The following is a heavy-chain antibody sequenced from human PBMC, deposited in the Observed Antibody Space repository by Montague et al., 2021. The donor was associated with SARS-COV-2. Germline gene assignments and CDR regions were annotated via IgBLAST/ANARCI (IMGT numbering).Heavy chain of an antibody. J-gene: IGHJ5*02. CDR2: IYWDDDK. Sequence: PALGKPTQTLTLTCTFSGFSLTTSRVSVNWIRPPPGKALEWLALIYWDDDKRYSSSLGSRLTITKGTSKNQVVLTMTNMDPVDTATYFCTHYRPSTGGTWGQGALVTVSS. V-gene: IGHV2-5*02. CDR1: GFSLTTSRVS. D-gene: IGHD3-16*01. CDR3: THYRPSTGGT.